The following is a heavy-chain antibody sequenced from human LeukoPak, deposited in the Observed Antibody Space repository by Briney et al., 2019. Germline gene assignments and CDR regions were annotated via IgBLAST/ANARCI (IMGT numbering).Heavy chain of an antibody. V-gene: IGHV4-30-2*01. Sequence: NPSETLSLTCAVSGGSISSGGYSWSWIRQPPGKGLEWIGYIYHSGSTYYNPSLKSRVTILVDRSKNQFSLKLSSVTAADTAVYYCARDGAAGFDYWGQGTLVTVSS. CDR3: ARDGAAGFDY. D-gene: IGHD6-13*01. CDR2: IYHSGST. CDR1: GGSISSGGYS. J-gene: IGHJ4*02.